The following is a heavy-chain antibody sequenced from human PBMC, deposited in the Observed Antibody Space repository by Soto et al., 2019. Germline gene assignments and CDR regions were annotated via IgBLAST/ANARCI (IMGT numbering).Heavy chain of an antibody. CDR1: GFTFSSYA. Sequence: GGSLRLSCAASGFTFSSYAMHWVRQAPGKGLECVSAISSNGGSTYYADSVKGRFTISRDNSKNTLYLQMNSLRAEDTSVYYCAKGGQWLVPVLFDYWGQGTLVTVSS. CDR2: ISSNGGST. V-gene: IGHV3-64*04. D-gene: IGHD6-19*01. CDR3: AKGGQWLVPVLFDY. J-gene: IGHJ4*02.